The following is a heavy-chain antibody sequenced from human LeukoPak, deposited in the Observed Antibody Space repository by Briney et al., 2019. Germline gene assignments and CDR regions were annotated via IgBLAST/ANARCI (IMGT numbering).Heavy chain of an antibody. D-gene: IGHD5-18*01. V-gene: IGHV3-23*01. CDR2: ISGSGGTT. CDR1: GFTFSSYG. CDR3: AKDPPTVMANAFHI. J-gene: IGHJ3*02. Sequence: PGGSLRLSCAASGFTFSSYGMSWVRQAPGKGLEWVSSISGSGGTTYYADSVNARFPISRDNSKNPLYLQMNSLRADDTAVYSCAKDPPTVMANAFHIWGQGTMVTVS.